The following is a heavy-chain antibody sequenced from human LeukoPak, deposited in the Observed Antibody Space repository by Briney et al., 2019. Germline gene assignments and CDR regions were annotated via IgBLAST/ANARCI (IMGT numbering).Heavy chain of an antibody. V-gene: IGHV4-4*07. Sequence: PSETLSLTCTVSGGSISSYYWSWIRQPAGKGLEWIGRIYTSGSTNYNPSLKSRVTMSVGTSKNQFSLKLSSVTAADTAVYYCARVAGSYRGSSWHLYRNWYFDLWGRGTLVTVSS. CDR1: GGSISSYY. D-gene: IGHD6-13*01. CDR2: IYTSGST. J-gene: IGHJ2*01. CDR3: ARVAGSYRGSSWHLYRNWYFDL.